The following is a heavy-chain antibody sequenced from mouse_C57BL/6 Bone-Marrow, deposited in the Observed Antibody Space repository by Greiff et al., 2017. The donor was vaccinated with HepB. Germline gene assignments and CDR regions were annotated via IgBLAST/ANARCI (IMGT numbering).Heavy chain of an antibody. CDR1: GFSLSTFGMG. CDR3: ARIRYDYDGDYYAMDY. J-gene: IGHJ4*01. Sequence: QVTLKVSGPGILQPSQTLSLTCSFSGFSLSTFGMGVGWIRQPSGKGLEWLAHIWWDDDKYYNPALKSRLTISKDTSKNQVFLKIANVDTADTATYYCARIRYDYDGDYYAMDYWGQGTSVTVSS. D-gene: IGHD2-4*01. V-gene: IGHV8-8*01. CDR2: IWWDDDK.